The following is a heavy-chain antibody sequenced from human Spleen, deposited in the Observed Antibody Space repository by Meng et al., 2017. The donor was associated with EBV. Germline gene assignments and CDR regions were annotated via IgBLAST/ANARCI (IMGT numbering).Heavy chain of an antibody. CDR2: MSTFYKNE. J-gene: IGHJ4*02. V-gene: IGHV1-18*04. D-gene: IGHD5-24*01. CDR3: AGDRDGYNGFDY. CDR1: GSSLKTYG. Sequence: GKKPRGAVKASSGNSGSSLKTYGSSCVRQDPAEGLEWMGWMSTFYKNENNAEQSSGRGSMMMDTSTTTAFMIVRSMRTADTAVYYCAGDRDGYNGFDYWGQGTLVTVSS.